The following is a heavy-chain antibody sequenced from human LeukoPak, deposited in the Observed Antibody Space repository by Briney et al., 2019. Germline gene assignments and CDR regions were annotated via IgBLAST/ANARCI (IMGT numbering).Heavy chain of an antibody. CDR1: GYTFTGYY. CDR2: INPNSGGT. V-gene: IGHV1-2*02. J-gene: IGHJ4*02. CDR3: ARASSTYYYDSSGYWRY. D-gene: IGHD3-22*01. Sequence: ASVKVSCKASGYTFTGYYMHWVRQAPGQGLEWMGWINPNSGGTNYAQKFQGRVTMTRDTSISTAYMELSRLRSDDTAVYYCARASSTYYYDSSGYWRYWGQGTLVTVSS.